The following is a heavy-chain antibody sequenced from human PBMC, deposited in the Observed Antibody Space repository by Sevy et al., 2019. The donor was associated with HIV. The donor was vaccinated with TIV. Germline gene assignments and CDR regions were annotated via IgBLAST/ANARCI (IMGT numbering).Heavy chain of an antibody. CDR3: AKSDIVVVPAAPLYYYYYGMDV. V-gene: IGHV3-23*01. J-gene: IGHJ6*02. Sequence: GGSLRLSCAASGFTFSSYAMSWVRQAPGKGLEWVSAISGSGGSTYYADSVKGRFTISRDNSKNTLYLQMNSLRAEDTAVYYCAKSDIVVVPAAPLYYYYYGMDVWGQGTTVTVSS. D-gene: IGHD2-2*01. CDR1: GFTFSSYA. CDR2: ISGSGGST.